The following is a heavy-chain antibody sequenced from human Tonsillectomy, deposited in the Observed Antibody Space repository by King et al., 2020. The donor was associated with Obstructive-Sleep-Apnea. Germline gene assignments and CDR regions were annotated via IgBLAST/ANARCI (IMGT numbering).Heavy chain of an antibody. V-gene: IGHV5-10-1*03. CDR3: ARHSTLQSSSPPWEYFQH. CDR2: IDPSDSYT. Sequence: DVQLVESGAEVKKPGESLRISCKGSGYSFTNYWITWVRQMPGKGLEWMGRIDPSDSYTNYSPSFQGHVTISADKSISTAYLQWSSLKASDTAMYYCARHSTLQSSSPPWEYFQHWGQGTVVTVSS. J-gene: IGHJ1*01. CDR1: GYSFTNYW. D-gene: IGHD6-6*01.